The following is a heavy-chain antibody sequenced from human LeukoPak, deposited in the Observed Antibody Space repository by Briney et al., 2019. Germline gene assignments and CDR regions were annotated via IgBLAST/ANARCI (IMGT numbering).Heavy chain of an antibody. Sequence: ASVKVSCKASGYTFTSYDINWVRQATGQGLEWMGWMNPNSGNTGYAQKFQGRVTMTRNTSISTAYMELSSLRSEDTAVYYCARGGGEITYYVFGSGYSKPGFAPWGKGTLVTVSS. V-gene: IGHV1-8*01. CDR2: MNPNSGNT. D-gene: IGHD3-3*01. CDR3: ARGGGEITYYVFGSGYSKPGFAP. CDR1: GYTFTSYD. J-gene: IGHJ5*02.